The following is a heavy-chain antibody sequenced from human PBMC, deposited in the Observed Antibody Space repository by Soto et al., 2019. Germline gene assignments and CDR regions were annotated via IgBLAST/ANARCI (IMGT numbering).Heavy chain of an antibody. J-gene: IGHJ5*02. V-gene: IGHV4-34*01. Sequence: PSETLSLTCAVYGGSFSGYYWSWIRQPPGKGLEWIGEINHSGSTNYNPSLKSRVTISVDTSKNQFSLKLSSVTAADTAVYYCARGPFIYGSGSYPPNWFHPGGQGTLVTVS. D-gene: IGHD3-10*01. CDR1: GGSFSGYY. CDR2: INHSGST. CDR3: ARGPFIYGSGSYPPNWFHP.